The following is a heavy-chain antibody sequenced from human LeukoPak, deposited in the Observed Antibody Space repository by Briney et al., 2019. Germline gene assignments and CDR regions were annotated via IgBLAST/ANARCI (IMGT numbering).Heavy chain of an antibody. CDR3: ARSNWFDP. J-gene: IGHJ5*02. V-gene: IGHV3-30-3*01. CDR2: ISYDGSNK. CDR1: GFTFSSYA. Sequence: GGSLRLSCAASGFTFSSYAMHWVRQAPGKGLEWVAVISYDGSNKYYADSVKGRFTISRDNSKNTLYLQMNSLRAEDTAVYYCARSNWFDPWGQGTLVTV.